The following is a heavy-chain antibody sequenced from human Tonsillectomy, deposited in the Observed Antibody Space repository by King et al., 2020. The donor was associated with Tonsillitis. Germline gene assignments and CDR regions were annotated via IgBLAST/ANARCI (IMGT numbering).Heavy chain of an antibody. D-gene: IGHD3-10*02. J-gene: IGHJ4*02. CDR2: IIPGGGST. CDR3: ARGITMFED. Sequence: QLVQSGAEVKKPGASVKVSCKASGYTFTRYDIHLVRQAPGHGLEWMGIIIPGGGSTSYGQKFQGRVTMTRDTSTSTVYMELSSLRSEDTAVYYCARGITMFEDWGQGTLVTVSS. V-gene: IGHV1-46*03. CDR1: GYTFTRYD.